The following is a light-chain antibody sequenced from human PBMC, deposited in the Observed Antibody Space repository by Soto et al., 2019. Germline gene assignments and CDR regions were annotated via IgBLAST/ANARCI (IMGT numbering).Light chain of an antibody. CDR1: IGDIGSYNR. V-gene: IGLV2-14*01. CDR2: EGT. J-gene: IGLJ1*01. Sequence: QSALTQPASVSGSPGQSITISCTGTIGDIGSYNRVSWYQQHPGKAPKLIIYEGTDRPSGVSNRFSGSKSGNTASLAISGLQAEDEAEYYCSSYTNINTRACVFGTGTKLNVL. CDR3: SSYTNINTRACV.